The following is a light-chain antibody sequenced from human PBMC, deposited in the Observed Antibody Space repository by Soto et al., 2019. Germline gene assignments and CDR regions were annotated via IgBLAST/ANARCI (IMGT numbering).Light chain of an antibody. CDR2: GAT. CDR1: QSVSSN. J-gene: IGKJ2*01. V-gene: IGKV3-15*01. CDR3: HHYNNWPPYT. Sequence: EIVMTQSPATLSVSPGERATLSCRASQSVSSNLAWYQQKPGQAPRLLIYGATTRATGIPARFSGSGSGTEFTLTISSLQSEDFAVYYCHHYNNWPPYTFGHGTKLEIK.